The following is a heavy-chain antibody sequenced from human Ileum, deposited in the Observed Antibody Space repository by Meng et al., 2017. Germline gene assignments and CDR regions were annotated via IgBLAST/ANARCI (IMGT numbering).Heavy chain of an antibody. CDR1: GFTFSYYA. CDR2: IDGSGGNT. V-gene: IGHV3-23*01. CDR3: ARSTGTTYPNFDY. D-gene: IGHD4-17*01. Sequence: GESLKISCVASGFTFSYYAMTWVRQAPGKGLEWVSAIDGSGGNTYYADSVKGRSTVSRDNSKNTLYLQMNSLGAEDMALYYCARSTGTTYPNFDYWGQGTLVTVSS. J-gene: IGHJ4*02.